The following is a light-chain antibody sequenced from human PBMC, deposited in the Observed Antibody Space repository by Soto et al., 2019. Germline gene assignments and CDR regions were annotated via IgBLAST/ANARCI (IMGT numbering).Light chain of an antibody. CDR3: SSYTCSRTLVV. CDR2: DVS. CDR1: SSDVGGYNY. J-gene: IGLJ2*01. Sequence: QSALTQPASVSGSPGQSITISCTGTSSDVGGYNYVSWYQQHPGKAPKLMIYDVSNRPSGFSNRFSGSKSGNTASLTISGLQAEDEADYYCSSYTCSRTLVVFGGGTKLTVL. V-gene: IGLV2-14*01.